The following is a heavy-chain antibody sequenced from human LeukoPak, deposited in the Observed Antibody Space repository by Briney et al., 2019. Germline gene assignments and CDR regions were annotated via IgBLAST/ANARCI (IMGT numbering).Heavy chain of an antibody. V-gene: IGHV4-59*01. CDR1: GGSLSSYY. D-gene: IGHD3-10*01. Sequence: SETLSLTCTVSGGSLSSYYWSWIRQPPGKGLEWIGYIYYSGSTNYNPSLKSRVTISVDTSKNQFSLKLSSVTAADTAVYYCARGYYPYYMDVWGKGTTVTVSS. CDR3: ARGYYPYYMDV. J-gene: IGHJ6*03. CDR2: IYYSGST.